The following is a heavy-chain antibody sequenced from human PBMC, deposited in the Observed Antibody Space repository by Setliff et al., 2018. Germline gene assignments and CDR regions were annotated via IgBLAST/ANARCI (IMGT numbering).Heavy chain of an antibody. D-gene: IGHD6-19*01. J-gene: IGHJ4*02. Sequence: GGSLRLSCAASGFTFSSYGMHWVRQAPGKGLEWVAFILYDGSNKYYADSVKGRFTISRDDSKKTLYLQMNSLRGEDTAVYYCAGGRGWRFDDWGQGTLVTVSS. CDR2: ILYDGSNK. CDR3: AGGRGWRFDD. V-gene: IGHV3-30*02. CDR1: GFTFSSYG.